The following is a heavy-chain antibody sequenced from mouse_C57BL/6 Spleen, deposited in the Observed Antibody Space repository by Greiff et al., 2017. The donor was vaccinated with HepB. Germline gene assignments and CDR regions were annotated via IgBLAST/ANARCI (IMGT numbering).Heavy chain of an antibody. J-gene: IGHJ2*01. CDR1: GYTFTNYW. D-gene: IGHD2-14*01. CDR3: ARWGTPPYFDY. CDR2: IYPGGGYT. Sequence: VQRVESGAELVRPGTSVKMSCKASGYTFTNYWIGWAKQRPGHGLEWIGDIYPGGGYTNYNEKFKGKATLTADKSSSTAYMQFSSLTSEDSAIYYCARWGTPPYFDYWGQGTTLTVSS. V-gene: IGHV1-63*01.